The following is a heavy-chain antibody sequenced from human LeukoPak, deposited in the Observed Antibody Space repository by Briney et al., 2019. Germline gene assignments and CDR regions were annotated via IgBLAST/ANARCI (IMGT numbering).Heavy chain of an antibody. CDR1: GFIFSSYE. CDR3: ARASYSGSYLDAFDI. CDR2: ISSSSSYI. V-gene: IGHV3-21*05. D-gene: IGHD1-26*01. Sequence: GVSLRLSCAASGFIFSSYEMNWVRQAPGKGLEWVSYISSSSSYIYYADSVKGRFTISRDNAKNSLYLQMNSLRAEDTAVYYCARASYSGSYLDAFDIWGQGTMVTVSS. J-gene: IGHJ3*02.